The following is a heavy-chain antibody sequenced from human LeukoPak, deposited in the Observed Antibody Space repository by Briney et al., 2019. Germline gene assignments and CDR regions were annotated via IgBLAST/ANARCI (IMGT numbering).Heavy chain of an antibody. Sequence: SETLSLTCAVYGGSFSGYYWSWIRQPAGKGLEWIGRIYSSRSIYNPSLKSRVTMSVDTSKNQFSLKLSSVTAADTAVYYCARAAGRDTTSGLDFDYWGQGILVTVSS. D-gene: IGHD1-26*01. V-gene: IGHV4-59*10. J-gene: IGHJ4*02. CDR2: IYSSRS. CDR1: GGSFSGYY. CDR3: ARAAGRDTTSGLDFDY.